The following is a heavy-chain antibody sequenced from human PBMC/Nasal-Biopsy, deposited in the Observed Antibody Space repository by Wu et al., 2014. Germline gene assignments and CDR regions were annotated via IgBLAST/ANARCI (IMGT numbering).Heavy chain of an antibody. Sequence: RLSCAASGFTFSSYSMNWVRQAPGKGLEWVSSISMSDLYTNYGDSVKGRFTISRDSAKTSLDLQMNSLRAEDTAVYYCARGHYTVPSTYNWLDPWGQGTLVTVSS. CDR1: GFTFSSYS. V-gene: IGHV3-21*01. D-gene: IGHD2-2*02. CDR3: ARGHYTVPSTYNWLDP. CDR2: ISMSDLYT. J-gene: IGHJ5*02.